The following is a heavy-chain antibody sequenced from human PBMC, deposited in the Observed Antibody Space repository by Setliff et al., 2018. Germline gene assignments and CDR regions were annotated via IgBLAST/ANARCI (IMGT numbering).Heavy chain of an antibody. Sequence: LGPQVKVSCKASGGIFSTYSFSWVRQAPGQGLEWMGGIIPMFGTTNYAQSFQGRLTITADETTSTAYMELRSLRSDDTAVYYCARVELRRAAAGFNYFDPWGQGTPVTVSS. CDR1: GGIFSTYS. CDR2: IIPMFGTT. CDR3: ARVELRRAAAGFNYFDP. D-gene: IGHD6-13*01. J-gene: IGHJ5*02. V-gene: IGHV1-69*13.